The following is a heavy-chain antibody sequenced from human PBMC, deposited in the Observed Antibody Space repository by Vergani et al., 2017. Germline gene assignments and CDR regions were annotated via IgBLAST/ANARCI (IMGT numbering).Heavy chain of an antibody. V-gene: IGHV1-18*01. Sequence: QVQLVQSGAEVKKPGASVKVSCKASGYTFTSFGISWVRQAPGQGLEWMGWISAYNGNTNYAQKLQGRVTMTTDTSTSTAYMELRSLRSDDTAVYYCARDPHIAVAGIAKYGMDVWGQGTTVTVSS. CDR1: GYTFTSFG. D-gene: IGHD6-19*01. CDR3: ARDPHIAVAGIAKYGMDV. CDR2: ISAYNGNT. J-gene: IGHJ6*02.